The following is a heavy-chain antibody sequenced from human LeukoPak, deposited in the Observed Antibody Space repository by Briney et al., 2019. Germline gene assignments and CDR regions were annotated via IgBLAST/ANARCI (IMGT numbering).Heavy chain of an antibody. D-gene: IGHD1-26*01. CDR3: ARDPYSGTYGDTYYYYMDV. CDR1: GFTFSSYW. Sequence: GGSLRLSCVASGFTFSSYWMSWVRQAPGKGLEWVANIKQDGSEKYSVDSVKGRFTISRDNAKNTLYLQMNSLRADDTAVYYCARDPYSGTYGDTYYYYMDVWGKETTVTISS. CDR2: IKQDGSEK. V-gene: IGHV3-7*01. J-gene: IGHJ6*03.